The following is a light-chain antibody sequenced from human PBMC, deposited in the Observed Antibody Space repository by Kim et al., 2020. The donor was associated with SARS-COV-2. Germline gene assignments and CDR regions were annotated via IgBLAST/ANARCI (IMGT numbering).Light chain of an antibody. CDR3: QHYNGYPWT. Sequence: EPIGDRVTVTCRATESVDRWLAWYQQKPGQAPKLLIYDASTLEDGVPTRFSGSGSGTEFTLTISSLQPDDFATFYCQHYNGYPWTFGQGTKVDIK. V-gene: IGKV1-5*01. J-gene: IGKJ1*01. CDR1: ESVDRW. CDR2: DAS.